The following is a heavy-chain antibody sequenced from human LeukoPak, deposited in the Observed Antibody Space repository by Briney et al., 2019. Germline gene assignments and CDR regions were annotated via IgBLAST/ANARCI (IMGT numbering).Heavy chain of an antibody. CDR3: ARGYGSSRLYHCGMDV. V-gene: IGHV3-11*01. CDR1: GFTFSDYY. CDR2: ISSSGSTI. Sequence: GGSLRLSCAASGFTFSDYYMSWIRHAPGEGLEWVSYISSSGSTIFYADSVKGRFTISRDNAKHSLYPQMNSLRAEDTAVYYCARGYGSSRLYHCGMDVWGQGTTVTVSS. D-gene: IGHD6-6*01. J-gene: IGHJ6*02.